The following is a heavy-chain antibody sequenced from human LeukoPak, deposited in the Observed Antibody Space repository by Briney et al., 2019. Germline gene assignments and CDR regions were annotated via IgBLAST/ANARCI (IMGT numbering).Heavy chain of an antibody. V-gene: IGHV4-59*02. Sequence: PSETLSLTCTISGGSVSDYYWSWIRQSPGKGLEWIGYIYHTGSTSYSPSLKSRVTISADTSQKQFSLKLSSVTAADTGVYYCERGGSYLSAFDIWGQGTMVTVSS. CDR1: GGSVSDYY. D-gene: IGHD1-26*01. CDR2: IYHTGST. J-gene: IGHJ3*02. CDR3: ERGGSYLSAFDI.